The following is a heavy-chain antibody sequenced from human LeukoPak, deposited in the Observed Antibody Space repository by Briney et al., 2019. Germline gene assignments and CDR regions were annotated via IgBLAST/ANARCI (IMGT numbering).Heavy chain of an antibody. Sequence: SETLSLTCTVSGGSISSSSYYWGWIRQPPGKGLEWIGSIYYSGSTYYNPSLKSRVTISVDTSKNQFSLKLSSVTAADTAVYYCARDLGVEKSALVDYWGQGTLVTVSS. D-gene: IGHD3-10*01. V-gene: IGHV4-39*07. CDR3: ARDLGVEKSALVDY. CDR1: GGSISSSSYY. CDR2: IYYSGST. J-gene: IGHJ4*02.